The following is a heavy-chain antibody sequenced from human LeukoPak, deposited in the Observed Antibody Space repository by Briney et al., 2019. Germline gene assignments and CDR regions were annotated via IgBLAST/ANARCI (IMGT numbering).Heavy chain of an antibody. J-gene: IGHJ4*02. CDR2: ISWNSGSI. CDR3: AKDHGGSSWEFDY. D-gene: IGHD6-13*01. V-gene: IGHV3-9*01. Sequence: GGSLRLSCAASGFTFDDYAMHWVRQAPGKGLEWVSGISWNSGSIGYADSVKGRFTISRDNSKNTLYLQMNSLRAEDTAVYYCAKDHGGSSWEFDYWGQGTLVTVSS. CDR1: GFTFDDYA.